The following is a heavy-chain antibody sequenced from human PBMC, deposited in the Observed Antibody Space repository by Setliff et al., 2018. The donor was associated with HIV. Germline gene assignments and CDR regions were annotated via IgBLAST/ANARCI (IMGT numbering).Heavy chain of an antibody. CDR3: ARRSTVARGVDCFDL. J-gene: IGHJ4*02. CDR2: VDYSGSS. D-gene: IGHD3-10*01. CDR1: GDSMRTNY. Sequence: SETLSLTCSVSGDSMRTNYWTWIRQSPGKGLEWIGHVDYSGSSTYNPSLNSRVTLSIDTSKSQFSLRLSSVTAADTALHYCARRSTVARGVDCFDLWGQGTQVTVSS. V-gene: IGHV4-59*08.